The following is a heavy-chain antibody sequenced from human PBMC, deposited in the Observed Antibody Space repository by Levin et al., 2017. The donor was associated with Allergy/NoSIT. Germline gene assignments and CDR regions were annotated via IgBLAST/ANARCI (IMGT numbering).Heavy chain of an antibody. CDR2: IWTDGSKE. D-gene: IGHD1-26*01. Sequence: PGGSLRLSCAASGFTFSNYGVHWIRQAPGKGLEWAALIWTDGSKEYYIDSVKGRFTISRDNSKDTVFLQMDSLRAEDTAVYYCARSIRTGESVGDDAFDIWGQGTMVTVSS. CDR1: GFTFSNYG. J-gene: IGHJ3*02. V-gene: IGHV3-33*01. CDR3: ARSIRTGESVGDDAFDI.